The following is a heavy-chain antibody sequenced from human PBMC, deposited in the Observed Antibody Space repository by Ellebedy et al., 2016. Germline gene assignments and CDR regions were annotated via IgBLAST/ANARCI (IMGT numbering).Heavy chain of an antibody. J-gene: IGHJ4*02. V-gene: IGHV4-61*01. CDR2: IYYSGST. CDR1: GGSVRSGSYY. D-gene: IGHD6-13*01. CDR3: ARASDWLAAAGTFDY. Sequence: SETLSLTCTVSGGSVRSGSYYWSWIRQPPGKGPEWIGYIYYSGSTNYNPSLKSRVTISSDTSKNQFSLKLRSVTAADTAVYYCARASDWLAAAGTFDYWGRGSLVTVSS.